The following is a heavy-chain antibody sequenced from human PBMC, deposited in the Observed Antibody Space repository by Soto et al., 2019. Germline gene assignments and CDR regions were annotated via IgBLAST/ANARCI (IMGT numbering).Heavy chain of an antibody. CDR1: GGSISSGGYS. J-gene: IGHJ4*02. D-gene: IGHD3-22*01. CDR3: ARGHDSGDC. Sequence: QLQLQESGSGLVKPSQTLSLTCAVSGGSISSGGYSWSWIRQPPGQVLEWIGYIYHSGTTYYNPSLKSRVTISIDTSKNQFSLKLSSVTAADTAMYYCARGHDSGDCWGQGTLVTVSS. V-gene: IGHV4-30-2*01. CDR2: IYHSGTT.